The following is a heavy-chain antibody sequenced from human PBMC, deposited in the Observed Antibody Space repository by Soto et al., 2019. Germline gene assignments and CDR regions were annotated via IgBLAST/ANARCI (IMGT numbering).Heavy chain of an antibody. J-gene: IGHJ4*02. CDR3: ATVPPRIVVVLAEFPT. CDR1: GTSISSTYW. D-gene: IGHD2-21*01. Sequence: QVALKQSGPGLVRPSGTLSLTCRVSGTSISSTYWWTWVRQSPGKGLEWIGEIYHNGITKYNPSLKSRVSLSVDKSTNQFSMKLTSVTAADTAVYYCATVPPRIVVVLAEFPTWGQGTLVTVSS. V-gene: IGHV4-4*02. CDR2: IYHNGIT.